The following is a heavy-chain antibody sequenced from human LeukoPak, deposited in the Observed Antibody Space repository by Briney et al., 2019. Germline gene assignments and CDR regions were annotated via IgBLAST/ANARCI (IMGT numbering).Heavy chain of an antibody. CDR3: AKRTGTNFVGAFDI. J-gene: IGHJ3*02. CDR2: ISYDGSNK. CDR1: GFTFSSYG. Sequence: GGSLRLSCAASGFTFSSYGMHWVRQAPGKGLEWVAVISYDGSNKYYADSVKGRFTISRDNSKNTLYLRMNSLRAEDTAVYYCAKRTGTNFVGAFDIWGQGTMVTVSS. V-gene: IGHV3-30*18. D-gene: IGHD1-7*01.